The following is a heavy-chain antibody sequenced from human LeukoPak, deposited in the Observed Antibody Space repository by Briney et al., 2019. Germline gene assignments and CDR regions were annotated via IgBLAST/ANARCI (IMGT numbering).Heavy chain of an antibody. J-gene: IGHJ6*02. CDR1: GGSISSYY. CDR3: ARGYDFWSGYSPTCYYYGMDV. Sequence: SETLSLTCTVSGGSISSYYWSWIRQPPGKGLEWIGYIYYSGSTNYNPSLKSRVTISVDTSKNQFSLKLSSVTAADTAVYYCARGYDFWSGYSPTCYYYGMDVWGQGTTVTVSS. V-gene: IGHV4-59*01. D-gene: IGHD3-3*01. CDR2: IYYSGST.